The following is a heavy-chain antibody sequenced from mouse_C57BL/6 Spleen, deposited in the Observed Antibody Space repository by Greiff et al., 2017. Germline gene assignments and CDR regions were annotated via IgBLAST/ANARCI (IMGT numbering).Heavy chain of an antibody. V-gene: IGHV1-81*01. Sequence: VQLQQSGAELARPGASVKLSCKASGYTFTSYGISWVKQRTGQGLEWIGEIYPRSGNTYYNEKFKGKATLTADKSSSTAYMALRSLTSEDSAVXFCASYYYGSSHDWYFDVWGTGTTVTVSS. CDR1: GYTFTSYG. J-gene: IGHJ1*03. D-gene: IGHD1-1*01. CDR2: IYPRSGNT. CDR3: ASYYYGSSHDWYFDV.